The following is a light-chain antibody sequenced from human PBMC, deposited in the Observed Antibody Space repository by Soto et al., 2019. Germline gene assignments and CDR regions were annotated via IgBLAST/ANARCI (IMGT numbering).Light chain of an antibody. Sequence: DIQMTQSPSSLSASVGDRVTITCRASQDISNYLAWFQQKPGKAPKSLIYGASSLQSGVPSKFSGSGSGTDFTLTISSLQTEDYATYYCQQYNNYPLTFGGGTKVDIK. CDR3: QQYNNYPLT. CDR2: GAS. V-gene: IGKV1-16*02. CDR1: QDISNY. J-gene: IGKJ4*01.